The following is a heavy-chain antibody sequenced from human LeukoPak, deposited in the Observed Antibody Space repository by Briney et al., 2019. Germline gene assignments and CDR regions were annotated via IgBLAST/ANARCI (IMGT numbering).Heavy chain of an antibody. V-gene: IGHV1-2*04. Sequence: ASVKVSCKASGYTFTSNYMHWVRQAPGQGLEWMGWINPNSGGTDYAQKFQGWVTMTRDTSISTAYMELSRLRSDDTAVYYCARSRSRGGGSCYGYWGQGTLVTVSS. CDR2: INPNSGGT. D-gene: IGHD2-15*01. CDR3: ARSRSRGGGSCYGY. CDR1: GYTFTSNY. J-gene: IGHJ4*02.